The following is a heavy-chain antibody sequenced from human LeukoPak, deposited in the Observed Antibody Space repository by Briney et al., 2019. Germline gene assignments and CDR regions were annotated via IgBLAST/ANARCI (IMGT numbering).Heavy chain of an antibody. CDR1: GFTVSSNY. CDR2: IYSGGST. CDR3: ARGAPCSSTSCYFSRRQVVPWYFDL. Sequence: PGGSLRLSCAASGFTVSSNYMSWVRQAPGKGLEWVSVIYSGGSTYYADSVKGRFTISRDNSKNTLYLQMNSLRAEDTAVYYCARGAPCSSTSCYFSRRQVVPWYFDLWGRGTLVTVSS. V-gene: IGHV3-66*01. D-gene: IGHD2-2*01. J-gene: IGHJ2*01.